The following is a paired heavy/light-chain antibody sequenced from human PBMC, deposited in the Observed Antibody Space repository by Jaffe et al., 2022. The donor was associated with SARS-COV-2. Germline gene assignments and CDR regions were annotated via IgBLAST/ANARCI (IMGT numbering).Light chain of an antibody. Sequence: DIVMTQSPDSLAVSLGERATINCKSSQSVLHSSNNKRYLAWYQQKPGQPPKLLISWSSTRESGVPDRFSASGSGTDFTLTISSLQTEDVAVYYCQQYYSPPWTFGQGTKVEI. J-gene: IGKJ1*01. CDR2: WSS. V-gene: IGKV4-1*01. CDR3: QQYYSPPWT. CDR1: QSVLHSSNNKRY.
Heavy chain of an antibody. V-gene: IGHV4-38-2*02. Sequence: QVRLQQSGPGLVKPSETLSLTCTVSGYSLSGGYYWGWIRQPPGKGLQWIGSIYHGGTTYYNPSLESRVIMSVDMSKNQFSLRLSSVTAADTAVYYCATVGFDWPIDYWGQGTLVTVSS. D-gene: IGHD3-9*01. J-gene: IGHJ4*02. CDR3: ATVGFDWPIDY. CDR1: GYSLSGGYY. CDR2: IYHGGTT.